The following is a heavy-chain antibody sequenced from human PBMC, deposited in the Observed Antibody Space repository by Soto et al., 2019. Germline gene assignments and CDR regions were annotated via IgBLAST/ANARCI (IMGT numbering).Heavy chain of an antibody. CDR1: GYTFTSYG. D-gene: IGHD6-13*01. Sequence: GASLKVSCKASGYTFTSYGISWVRQAPGQGLEWMGWISAYNGNTNYAQKLQGRVTMTTDTSTSTAYMELRSLRSDDTAVYYCARVGMKYSSSWYPDAFDIWGQGTMVTV. CDR2: ISAYNGNT. J-gene: IGHJ3*02. V-gene: IGHV1-18*01. CDR3: ARVGMKYSSSWYPDAFDI.